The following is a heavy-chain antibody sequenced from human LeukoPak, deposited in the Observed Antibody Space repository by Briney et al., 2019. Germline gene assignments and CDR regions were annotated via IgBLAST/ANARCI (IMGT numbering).Heavy chain of an antibody. V-gene: IGHV3-11*01. D-gene: IGHD3-9*01. CDR1: GFTFSDYN. Sequence: GGSLRLSCAASGFTFSDYNMNWVRQAPGKGLEWVSYITNGGSTIKHADSVKGRFTISRDNAKKTLYLQMNSLRAEDTAVYYCARSIGLTGGGVDVWGQGTTVTVSS. CDR3: ARSIGLTGGGVDV. CDR2: ITNGGSTI. J-gene: IGHJ6*02.